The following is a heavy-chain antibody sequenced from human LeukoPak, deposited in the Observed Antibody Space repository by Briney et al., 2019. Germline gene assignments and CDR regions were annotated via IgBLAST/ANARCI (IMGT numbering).Heavy chain of an antibody. CDR3: ARAYSHGSASFDY. J-gene: IGHJ4*02. V-gene: IGHV3-30*04. CDR2: ISYDGSNE. D-gene: IGHD5-18*01. CDR1: GFSFSSYP. Sequence: GGSLRLSCAASGFSFSSYPIHWVRQAPGKGLEWVSLISYDGSNEYYADSVKGRFTISRDNSKNTLYLQMNSLRSEDAALYYCARAYSHGSASFDYWGQRTRVTVSS.